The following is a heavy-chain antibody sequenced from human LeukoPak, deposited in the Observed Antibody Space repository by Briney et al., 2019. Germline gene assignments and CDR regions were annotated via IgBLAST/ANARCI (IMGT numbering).Heavy chain of an antibody. CDR2: ITHTGTT. CDR3: ARFRGGVGWEY. D-gene: IGHD5-24*01. J-gene: IGHJ4*02. V-gene: IGHV4-38-2*01. Sequence: PSETLSLTCAVSGYSISSGYSWVWIRQPPGKGLEWIGGITHTGTTYYNPSLESRVTLSRDTSKNQFSLNLSSVTAADTARYYCARFRGGVGWEYWGQGTLVTVSS. CDR1: GYSISSGYS.